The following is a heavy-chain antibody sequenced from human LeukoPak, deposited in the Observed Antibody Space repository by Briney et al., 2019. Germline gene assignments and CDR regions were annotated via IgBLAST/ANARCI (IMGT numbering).Heavy chain of an antibody. D-gene: IGHD2-8*02. CDR3: ARSTGGTGPVGY. J-gene: IGHJ4*02. CDR2: IYPGDSDT. Sequence: HGESLKISCKVSGYTFSTYWIGWVRQMPGKGLEWMGIIYPGDSDTRYSPSFQGQITISADKSITTAYLQWSSLKASDTAMYYCARSTGGTGPVGYWGQGTLVTVSS. V-gene: IGHV5-51*01. CDR1: GYTFSTYW.